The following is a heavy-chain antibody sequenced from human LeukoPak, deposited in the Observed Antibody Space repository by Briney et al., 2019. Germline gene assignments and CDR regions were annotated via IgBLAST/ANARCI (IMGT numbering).Heavy chain of an antibody. V-gene: IGHV1-69*01. CDR2: IIPIFGTA. CDR1: EGTFSSYA. Sequence: SVKVSCKASEGTFSSYAISWGRQAPGQGLEWMGGIIPIFGTANYAQKFQGRVTITADESTSTAYMELSSLRSEDTAVYYCARVSRYSGYGGGYYYMDVCGKGTTVTVSS. J-gene: IGHJ6*03. CDR3: ARVSRYSGYGGGYYYMDV. D-gene: IGHD5-12*01.